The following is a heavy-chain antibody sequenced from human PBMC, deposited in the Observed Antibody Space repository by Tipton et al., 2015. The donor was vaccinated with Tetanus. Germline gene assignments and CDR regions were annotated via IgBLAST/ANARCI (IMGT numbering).Heavy chain of an antibody. CDR2: IYYSGTI. CDR1: GGSIGSGGYY. D-gene: IGHD3-22*01. Sequence: TLSLTCTVSGGSIGSGGYYWNWIRQLPGKGLEWIGYIYYSGTIYSNPSLRSRVTISGDTSKNYFSLDVRSVTAADTAVYFCACGSGKFDSSDHSPLDFWGRGMLVTVSS. V-gene: IGHV4-31*03. CDR3: ACGSGKFDSSDHSPLDF. J-gene: IGHJ4*02.